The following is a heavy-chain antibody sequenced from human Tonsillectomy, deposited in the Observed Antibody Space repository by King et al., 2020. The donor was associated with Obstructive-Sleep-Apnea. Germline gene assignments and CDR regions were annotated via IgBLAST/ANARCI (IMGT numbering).Heavy chain of an antibody. D-gene: IGHD2-8*02. CDR2: VYDIGTT. V-gene: IGHV4-59*01. CDR3: ARETGVEYHLLSLVGWFDP. Sequence: VQLQESGPGLVKPSETLSLTCTVSGDSISGYYWTWIRPPPGKGLEWIGHVYDIGTTNYSPSLKSRVTISVDTSKNQFSLKLRSVTAADTAVYYCARETGVEYHLLSLVGWFDPWGQGTLVTVSS. J-gene: IGHJ5*02. CDR1: GDSISGYY.